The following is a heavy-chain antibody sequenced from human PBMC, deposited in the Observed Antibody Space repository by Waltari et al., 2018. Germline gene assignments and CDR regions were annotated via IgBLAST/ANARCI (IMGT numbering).Heavy chain of an antibody. CDR2: VLSTGKT. D-gene: IGHD2-15*01. J-gene: IGHJ5*02. CDR1: GDSVTSPNG. CDR3: ARDRGRGLYLDA. Sequence: QLQLQESGPGLVEPSGTLSLSCAVSGDSVTSPNGWSWVRQSPQRGLEWIGQVLSTGKTNYSPSFASRVTMSLDASNTQFSLRVTSATAADTAVYYCARDRGRGLYLDAWGPGTLVTVSP. V-gene: IGHV4-4*02.